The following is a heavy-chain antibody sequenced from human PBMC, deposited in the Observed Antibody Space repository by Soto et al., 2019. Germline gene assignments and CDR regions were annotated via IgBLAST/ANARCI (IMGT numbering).Heavy chain of an antibody. D-gene: IGHD2-2*01. CDR2: INQSANT. CDR1: GGSFSGYY. V-gene: IGHV4-34*01. CDR3: ARPSYALNWDFHYGMQV. J-gene: IGHJ6*02. Sequence: QVHLQPWGAGVLKPSETLSLTCAVSGGSFSGYYWTWIRQIPGKGLEWIGEINQSANTKYNPSLMSRVTMSVDTSRNQFSLKLRSVTAADTAVYYCARPSYALNWDFHYGMQVWGQGTSVTVSS.